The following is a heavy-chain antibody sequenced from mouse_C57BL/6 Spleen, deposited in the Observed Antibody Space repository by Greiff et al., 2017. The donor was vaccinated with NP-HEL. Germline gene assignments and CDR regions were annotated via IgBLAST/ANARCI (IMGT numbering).Heavy chain of an antibody. J-gene: IGHJ3*01. CDR3: ARGSTVVASPFAY. CDR2: INPSNGGT. D-gene: IGHD1-1*01. Sequence: VQLQQSGTELVKPGASVKLSCKASGYTFTSYWMHWVKQRPGQGLEWIGNINPSNGGTNYNEKFKSKATLTVDKSSSTAYMQLSSLTSEDSAVYYCARGSTVVASPFAYWGQGTLVTVSA. CDR1: GYTFTSYW. V-gene: IGHV1-53*01.